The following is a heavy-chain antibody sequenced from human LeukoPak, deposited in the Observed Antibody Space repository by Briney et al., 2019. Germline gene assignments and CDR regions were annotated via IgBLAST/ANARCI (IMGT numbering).Heavy chain of an antibody. V-gene: IGHV3-30-3*01. Sequence: GGSLRLSCAASGFTFSSYAMHWVRQAPGKGLEWVAVISYDGSNKYYADSVKGRFTISRDNSKNTLYLQMNSLRAEDTAVYYCARDRVGARDTAMPPDYWGQGTLVTVSS. J-gene: IGHJ4*02. D-gene: IGHD5-18*01. CDR2: ISYDGSNK. CDR3: ARDRVGARDTAMPPDY. CDR1: GFTFSSYA.